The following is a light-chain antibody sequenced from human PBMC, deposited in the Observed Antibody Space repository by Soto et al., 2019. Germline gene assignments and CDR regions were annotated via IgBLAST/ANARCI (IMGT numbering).Light chain of an antibody. V-gene: IGKV1-5*01. CDR2: YAS. J-gene: IGKJ1*01. CDR1: QSISSW. Sequence: DIQMTPSPSTLSASVGDRVTITCRASQSISSWLAWYQQKPGKAPKLLIYYASSLESGVPSRFSVSVCGTEFTLTLGSRQRKDFATYYSPQYNSYSGTFGQGTKGELK. CDR3: PQYNSYSGT.